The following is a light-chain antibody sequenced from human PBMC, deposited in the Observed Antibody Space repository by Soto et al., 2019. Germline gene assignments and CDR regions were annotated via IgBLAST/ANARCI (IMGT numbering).Light chain of an antibody. Sequence: EIVLTQSPATLSLSPGERATLSCRASQSVDNYLDWYQQKPGQAPRLLIYDTSNRASGIPARFSGSGSGTAFTLTISSLEPEDFAIYYCQQHYYWPTFVQGTKMEIK. V-gene: IGKV3-11*01. CDR2: DTS. J-gene: IGKJ1*01. CDR3: QQHYYWPT. CDR1: QSVDNY.